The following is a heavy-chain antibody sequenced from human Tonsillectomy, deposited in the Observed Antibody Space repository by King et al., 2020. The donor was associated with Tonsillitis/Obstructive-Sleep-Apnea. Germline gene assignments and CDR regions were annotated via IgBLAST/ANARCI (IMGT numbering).Heavy chain of an antibody. V-gene: IGHV3-48*02. Sequence: VQLVQSGGGLVQPGGSLRLSCAASGFTFSSYSMNWVRQAPGKGLEWVSYISSSSNTIYYADSVKGRFTISRDNAKNSLYLQMNSLRDEDTAVYYCAKDWPYCSGGSCSIFPEYRQHWRQGPLDTVST. CDR1: GFTFSSYS. J-gene: IGHJ1*01. D-gene: IGHD2-15*01. CDR3: AKDWPYCSGGSCSIFPEYRQH. CDR2: ISSSSNTI.